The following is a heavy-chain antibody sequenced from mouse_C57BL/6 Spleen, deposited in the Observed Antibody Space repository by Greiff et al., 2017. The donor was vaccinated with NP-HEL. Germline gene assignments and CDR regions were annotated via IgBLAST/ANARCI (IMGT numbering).Heavy chain of an antibody. D-gene: IGHD2-4*01. V-gene: IGHV1-52*01. CDR1: GYTFTSYW. CDR2: IDPSDSET. Sequence: SGAELVRPGSSVKLSCKASGYTFTSYWMHWVKQRPIQGLEWIGNIDPSDSETHYNQKFKDKATLTVDKSSSTAYMQLSSLTSEDSAVYYCARSLYDYDERYYAMDYWGQGTSVTVSS. CDR3: ARSLYDYDERYYAMDY. J-gene: IGHJ4*01.